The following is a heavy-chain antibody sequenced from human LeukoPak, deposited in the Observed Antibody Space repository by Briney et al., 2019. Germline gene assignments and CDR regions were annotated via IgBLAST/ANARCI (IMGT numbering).Heavy chain of an antibody. Sequence: GGSLRLSCAASGFTFSSYSMSWVRQAPGKGLEWVSAIRGSGGSTYYADSVKGRFTISRDNSKNTLYLRMNSLRAEDTAVYYCAKGPSGIYDILTGYSDYWGQGTLVTVSS. CDR3: AKGPSGIYDILTGYSDY. J-gene: IGHJ4*02. CDR1: GFTFSSYS. CDR2: IRGSGGST. D-gene: IGHD3-9*01. V-gene: IGHV3-23*01.